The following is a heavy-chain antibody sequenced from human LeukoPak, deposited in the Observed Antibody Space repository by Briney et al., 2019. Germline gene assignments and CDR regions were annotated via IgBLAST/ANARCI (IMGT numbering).Heavy chain of an antibody. J-gene: IGHJ4*02. CDR3: ARTGDPTDYFDY. V-gene: IGHV1-2*02. D-gene: IGHD7-27*01. CDR2: INPNSGGT. Sequence: ASVKVSCKASGGTFSSYTISWVRQAPGQGLEWMGRINPNSGGTNYAQKFQGRVTMTRDTSISTAYMELSRLRSDDTAVYYCARTGDPTDYFDYWGQGTLVTVSS. CDR1: GGTFSSYT.